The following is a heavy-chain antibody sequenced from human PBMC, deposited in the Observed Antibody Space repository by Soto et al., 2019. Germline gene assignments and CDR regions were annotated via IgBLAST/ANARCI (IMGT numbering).Heavy chain of an antibody. Sequence: ASVKVSCKASGYTFTSYDINWVRQATGQGLEWMGWMNPNSGNTGYAQKFQGRVTMTRNTSISTAYMELSSLRSEDTAVYYCARKALSSWYWIDYWGQGTLVTVSS. V-gene: IGHV1-8*01. CDR1: GYTFTSYD. D-gene: IGHD6-13*01. CDR3: ARKALSSWYWIDY. CDR2: MNPNSGNT. J-gene: IGHJ4*02.